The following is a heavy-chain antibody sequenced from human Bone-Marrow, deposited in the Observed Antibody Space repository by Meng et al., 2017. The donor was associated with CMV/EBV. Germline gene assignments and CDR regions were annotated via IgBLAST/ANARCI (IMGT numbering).Heavy chain of an antibody. Sequence: YGFTFSSHSMNWVRQAPGKGLEWGSSISSCSSYIYYAGSVKGRFTISRDNAKNSLYLQMSSLRGEDTAVYYCAKSALSGSYSYYFDYWGQGTLVTVSS. J-gene: IGHJ4*02. V-gene: IGHV3-21*04. CDR2: ISSCSSYI. CDR1: GFTFSSHS. CDR3: AKSALSGSYSYYFDY. D-gene: IGHD1-26*01.